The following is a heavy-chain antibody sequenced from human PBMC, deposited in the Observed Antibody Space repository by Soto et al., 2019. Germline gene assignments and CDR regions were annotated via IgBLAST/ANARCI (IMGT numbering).Heavy chain of an antibody. CDR2: IHFTGST. CDR3: ARELLTTTVTTPYNWLDP. CDR1: GASISRGDYY. D-gene: IGHD4-17*01. V-gene: IGHV4-30-4*01. Sequence: QVQLQESGPGLVKPSQTLSLTCTVSGASISRGDYYWSWIRQSPGKGLEWIGNIHFTGSTYYNPSLKSRVLISVDTSKNQFSLKLTSVIAADTAVYYCARELLTTTVTTPYNWLDPWGQGTLVTVSS. J-gene: IGHJ5*02.